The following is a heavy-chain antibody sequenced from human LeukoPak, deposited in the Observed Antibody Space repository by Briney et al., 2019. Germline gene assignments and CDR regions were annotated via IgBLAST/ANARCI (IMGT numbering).Heavy chain of an antibody. Sequence: SETLSLTCTVSGGSISSSSYYWGWIRQPPGKGLEWIGYRSYGVSTNYNPSLKSRVTMSLDTSKNQFSLKLTSVTAADTAVYYCARAKRGSGFGYYYFDSWGQGTLVTVSS. D-gene: IGHD3-16*01. V-gene: IGHV4-61*05. CDR2: RSYGVST. J-gene: IGHJ4*02. CDR3: ARAKRGSGFGYYYFDS. CDR1: GGSISSSSYY.